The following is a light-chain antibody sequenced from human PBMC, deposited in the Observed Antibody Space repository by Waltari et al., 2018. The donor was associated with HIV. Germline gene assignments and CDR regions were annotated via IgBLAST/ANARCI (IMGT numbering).Light chain of an antibody. CDR2: GNS. Sequence: QSVLTQPPSVSGAPGQRVTISCTGSSPTIGAGYDVHWYQQLPGTAPKLLISGNSNRPSGVPDRFSGSKSGTSASLAITGLQAEDEADYYCQSYDSSLSGRGVFGGGTKLTVL. J-gene: IGLJ2*01. V-gene: IGLV1-40*01. CDR1: SPTIGAGYD. CDR3: QSYDSSLSGRGV.